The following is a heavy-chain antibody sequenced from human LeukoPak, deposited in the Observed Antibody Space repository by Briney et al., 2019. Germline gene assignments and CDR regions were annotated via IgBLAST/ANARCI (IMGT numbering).Heavy chain of an antibody. CDR2: IYSGGST. CDR3: ARDEPWLGPLG. D-gene: IGHD6-19*01. Sequence: GGSLRLSCAVSGFTVSSKHMTWARQSPGEGLEWVSLIYSGGSTYYADSVKGRFTISRDNSKNTLYLQMNSLRAEDTAVYYCARDEPWLGPLGWGEGTLVTVSS. V-gene: IGHV3-53*01. CDR1: GFTVSSKH. J-gene: IGHJ4*02.